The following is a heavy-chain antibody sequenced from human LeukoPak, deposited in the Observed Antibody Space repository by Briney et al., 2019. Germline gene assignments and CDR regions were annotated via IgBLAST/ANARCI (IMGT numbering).Heavy chain of an antibody. CDR2: ISGSGGST. J-gene: IGHJ3*02. CDR1: GFTFSSYA. Sequence: GGSLRLSCVASGFTFSSYAMSWVRQAPGKGLEWVSAISGSGGSTYYADSVKGRFTISRDNSKNTLYLQTNSLRAEDTAVYYCAKVWWLRHDAFDIWGQGTMVTVSS. CDR3: AKVWWLRHDAFDI. V-gene: IGHV3-23*01. D-gene: IGHD2-8*02.